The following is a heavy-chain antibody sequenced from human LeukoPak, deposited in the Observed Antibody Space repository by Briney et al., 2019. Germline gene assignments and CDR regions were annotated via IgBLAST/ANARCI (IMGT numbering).Heavy chain of an antibody. CDR3: ARTWGHYGSGRWFDP. Sequence: SETLSLTCTVSGGSISSGDYYWSWIRQPPGKGLEWIGYIYYSGSTYYNPSLKSRVTISVDTSKNQFSLKLSSVTAADTAVYYCARTWGHYGSGRWFDPWGQGTLVTVSS. V-gene: IGHV4-30-4*01. J-gene: IGHJ5*02. CDR1: GGSISSGDYY. CDR2: IYYSGST. D-gene: IGHD3-10*01.